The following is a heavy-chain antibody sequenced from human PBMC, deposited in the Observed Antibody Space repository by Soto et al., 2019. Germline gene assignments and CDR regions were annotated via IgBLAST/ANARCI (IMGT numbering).Heavy chain of an antibody. CDR1: GYTFTSYG. CDR2: ISAYNGNT. J-gene: IGHJ5*02. CDR3: ARDEAYKWNDGGWFDP. D-gene: IGHD1-1*01. Sequence: QVQLVQSGAEVKKPGASVKVSCKASGYTFTSYGISWVRQASGQGLEWMGWISAYNGNTKYAQKLQGRVTMTTDTSTSTVYRELRSLRSDDTAVYYCARDEAYKWNDGGWFDPWGQGTLVTVSS. V-gene: IGHV1-18*01.